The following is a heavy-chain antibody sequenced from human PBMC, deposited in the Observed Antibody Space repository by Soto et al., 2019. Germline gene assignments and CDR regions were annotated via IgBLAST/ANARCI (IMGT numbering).Heavy chain of an antibody. D-gene: IGHD7-27*01. V-gene: IGHV3-7*01. CDR3: ARGVLGPGDYYYGMDV. CDR1: GFTFRNYY. Sequence: GGSLRLSCAASGFTFRNYYMNWVRQAPGKGLEWVAKIKSDGTEKYYVDSVKGRFTISRDNAEKSLYLQMNSLRAGDTAVYYCARGVLGPGDYYYGMDVWGQVTTVTVSS. J-gene: IGHJ6*02. CDR2: IKSDGTEK.